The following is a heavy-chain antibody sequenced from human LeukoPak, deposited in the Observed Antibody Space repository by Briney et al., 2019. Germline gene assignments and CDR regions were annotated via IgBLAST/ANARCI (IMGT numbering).Heavy chain of an antibody. CDR3: ATDYDYVWGSYSWAYQYYFDY. J-gene: IGHJ4*02. V-gene: IGHV3-23*01. CDR2: ISGSGGST. D-gene: IGHD3-16*01. Sequence: GGSLRLSCAASGFTFSSYAMSWVRQAPGKGLEWVSAISGSGGSTYYADSVKGRFTISRDNSKNTLYLQMNSLRAEDTAVYYCATDYDYVWGSYSWAYQYYFDYWGQGTLVTVSS. CDR1: GFTFSSYA.